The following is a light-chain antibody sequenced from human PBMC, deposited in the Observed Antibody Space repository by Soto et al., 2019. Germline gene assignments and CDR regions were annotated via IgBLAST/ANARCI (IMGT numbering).Light chain of an antibody. CDR1: QSVSSN. CDR2: GTS. Sequence: EIVLTQSPGTLFLSPGERATLSCRASQSVSSNLAWYQQKPGQAPRLLIYGTSNRATGIPDRFSGSGSGTDFSLTISRLEPEDFAVYYCQQYGSSPITFGQGTRLEIK. V-gene: IGKV3-20*01. CDR3: QQYGSSPIT. J-gene: IGKJ5*01.